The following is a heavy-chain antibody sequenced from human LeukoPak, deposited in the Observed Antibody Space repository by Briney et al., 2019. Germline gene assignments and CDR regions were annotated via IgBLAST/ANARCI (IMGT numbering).Heavy chain of an antibody. J-gene: IGHJ4*02. CDR2: IYYSGST. D-gene: IGHD6-13*01. Sequence: PSETLSLTCTVSGGSISSGGYYWSWIRQHPGKGLEWIGYIYYSGSTYYNPSLKSRVTISVDTSKNQFSLKLSSVTAADTAVYYCASRIAAAGEFDYWGQGTLVTVSS. CDR3: ASRIAAAGEFDY. CDR1: GGSISSGGYY. V-gene: IGHV4-31*03.